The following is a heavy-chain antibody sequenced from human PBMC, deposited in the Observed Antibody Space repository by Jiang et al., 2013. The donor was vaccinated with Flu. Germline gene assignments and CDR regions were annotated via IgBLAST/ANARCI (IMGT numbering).Heavy chain of an antibody. CDR2: ISWNSGSI. V-gene: IGHV3-9*01. CDR3: AKDISLNIVVPGGYYYGMDV. D-gene: IGHD2-15*01. Sequence: ISWNSGSIGYADSVKGRFTISRDNAKNSLYLQMNSLRAEDTALYYCAKDISLNIVVPGGYYYGMDVWGQGTTVTVSS. J-gene: IGHJ6*02.